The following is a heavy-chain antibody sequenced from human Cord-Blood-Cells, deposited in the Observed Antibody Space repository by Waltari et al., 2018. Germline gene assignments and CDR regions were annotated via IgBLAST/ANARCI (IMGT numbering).Heavy chain of an antibody. Sequence: EVQLVESGGGLVQPGGSLRLSCAASGFTVSSNYMSWVRQAPGKGLEWVSVIYGGGSTYYADSVKGRFTISRDNSKNTLYRQMNSLRAEDTAVYYCATSDAFDIWGQGTMVTVSS. CDR2: IYGGGST. V-gene: IGHV3-66*01. J-gene: IGHJ3*02. CDR1: GFTVSSNY. CDR3: ATSDAFDI.